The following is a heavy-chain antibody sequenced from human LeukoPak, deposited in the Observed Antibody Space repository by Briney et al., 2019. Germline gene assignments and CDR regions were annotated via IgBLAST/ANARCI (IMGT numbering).Heavy chain of an antibody. V-gene: IGHV3-33*01. D-gene: IGHD1-26*01. CDR3: ARDSPELTFDY. J-gene: IGHJ4*02. CDR1: GFTFSSYG. CDR2: IWYGGSNK. Sequence: GGSLRLSCAASGFTFSSYGMHWIRQAPGKGLEWVAVIWYGGSNKYYAASEKGRFTISRDHSKNTLYPQRNRLRAEDTAVYYCARDSPELTFDYWGQGTLVTVSS.